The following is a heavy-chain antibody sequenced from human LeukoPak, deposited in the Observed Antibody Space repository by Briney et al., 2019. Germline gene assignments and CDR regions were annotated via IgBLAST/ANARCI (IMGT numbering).Heavy chain of an antibody. CDR3: ADFGSGSYCFDY. Sequence: GGSLRLSCAASGFTFSSYALHWVRQAPGKGLEWVAVISYDGGNKYYADSVKGRFTISRDNSKNTLYLQMDSLRAEDTAIYYCADFGSGSYCFDYWGQGTLVTVSS. CDR2: ISYDGGNK. D-gene: IGHD3-10*01. CDR1: GFTFSSYA. J-gene: IGHJ4*02. V-gene: IGHV3-30-3*01.